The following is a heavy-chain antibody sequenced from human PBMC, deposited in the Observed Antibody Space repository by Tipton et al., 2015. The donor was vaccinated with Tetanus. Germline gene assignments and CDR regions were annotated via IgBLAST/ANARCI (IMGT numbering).Heavy chain of an antibody. D-gene: IGHD3-22*01. CDR2: IDPNSGGT. Sequence: QLVQSGAEVKKPGASVKVSCKASGYTFTGYYIYWVRQAPGQGLEWMGWIDPNSGGTVYAQKFQGRVTMTRDTSISTAYMELRSLRSDDTAVYYCARDSDYYDETGSPKWYFDLWGRGTLVTVSS. J-gene: IGHJ2*01. CDR1: GYTFTGYY. V-gene: IGHV1-2*02. CDR3: ARDSDYYDETGSPKWYFDL.